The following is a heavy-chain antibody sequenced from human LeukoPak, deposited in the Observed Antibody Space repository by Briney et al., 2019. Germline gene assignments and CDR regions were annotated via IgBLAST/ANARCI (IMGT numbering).Heavy chain of an antibody. D-gene: IGHD3-10*01. Sequence: PSETLSVTCAVYGGSFSGYYWSWIRQPPGKGLEWIGEINHSGSTNYNPSLKSRVTISVDTSKNQFSLKLSSVTAADTAVYYCARGPITMVRGVIRKFDPWGQGTLVTVSS. CDR1: GGSFSGYY. V-gene: IGHV4-34*01. J-gene: IGHJ5*02. CDR3: ARGPITMVRGVIRKFDP. CDR2: INHSGST.